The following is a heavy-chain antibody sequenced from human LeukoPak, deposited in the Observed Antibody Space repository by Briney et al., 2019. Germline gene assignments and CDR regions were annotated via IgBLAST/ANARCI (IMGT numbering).Heavy chain of an antibody. Sequence: GGSLRLSCAASGFTFSSYSMNWVRQAPGKGLEWVSYISSSSSTIYYADSVKGRFTISRDNAKNSLYLQMNSLRADDTAVYYCARDTLGEGEDANYAVYYFDYWGQGTVVTVSS. D-gene: IGHD4/OR15-4a*01. V-gene: IGHV3-48*01. CDR2: ISSSSSTI. J-gene: IGHJ4*02. CDR1: GFTFSSYS. CDR3: ARDTLGEGEDANYAVYYFDY.